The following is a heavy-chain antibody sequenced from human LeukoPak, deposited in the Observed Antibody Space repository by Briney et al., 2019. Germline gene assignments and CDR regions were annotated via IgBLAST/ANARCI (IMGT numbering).Heavy chain of an antibody. CDR1: GGSFSGYY. CDR2: INHSGST. Sequence: SETLSLTCAVYGGSFSGYYWSWIRQPPGKGPEWIGEINHSGSTNYNPSLKSRVTISVDTSKNQFSLKLSSVTAADTAVYYCARGLGRGVIRFDPWGQGTLVTVSS. D-gene: IGHD3-10*01. J-gene: IGHJ5*02. CDR3: ARGLGRGVIRFDP. V-gene: IGHV4-34*01.